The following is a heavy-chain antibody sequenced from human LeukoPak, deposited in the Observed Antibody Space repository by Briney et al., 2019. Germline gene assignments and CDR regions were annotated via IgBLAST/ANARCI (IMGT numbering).Heavy chain of an antibody. V-gene: IGHV3-15*01. CDR1: GFTVSNAL. J-gene: IGHJ4*02. CDR3: TTYEGVV. Sequence: GGSLRLSCAVSGFTVSNALMSWVRQAPGKGLEWVGRITSKTDGGTTDYGAPVKGRFTISRDDSKNTLYLQMNSLKTEDTAVYYCTTYEGVVWGQGTLVTVSS. CDR2: ITSKTDGGTT. D-gene: IGHD5-12*01.